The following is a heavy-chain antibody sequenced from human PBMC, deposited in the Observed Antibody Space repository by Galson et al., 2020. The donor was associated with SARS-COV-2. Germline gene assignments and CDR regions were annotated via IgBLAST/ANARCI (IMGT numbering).Heavy chain of an antibody. V-gene: IGHV1-69*13. CDR2: IIPIFGTA. J-gene: IGHJ4*02. Sequence: SVKVSCKASGGTFSSYAISWVRQAPGQGLEWMGGIIPIFGTANYAQKFQGRVTITADESTSTAYMELSSLRSEDTAVYYCARGRAVVVPAAIGPYDYWGQGTLVTVSS. CDR3: ARGRAVVVPAAIGPYDY. CDR1: GGTFSSYA. D-gene: IGHD2-2*01.